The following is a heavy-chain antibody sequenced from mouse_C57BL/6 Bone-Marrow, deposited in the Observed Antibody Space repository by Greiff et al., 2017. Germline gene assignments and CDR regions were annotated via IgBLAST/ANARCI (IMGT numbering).Heavy chain of an antibody. CDR1: GYTFTSYW. CDR2: IDPSDSYT. CDR3: AIIYYDYGYYFDY. V-gene: IGHV1-69*01. D-gene: IGHD2-4*01. Sequence: QVQLQQPGAELVMPGASVKLSCKASGYTFTSYWMHWVKQRPGQGLEWIGEIDPSDSYTNYNQKFKGKSTLTVDKSSRTAYMQLSSLTSEDSAVYYCAIIYYDYGYYFDYWGQGTTLTVSS. J-gene: IGHJ2*01.